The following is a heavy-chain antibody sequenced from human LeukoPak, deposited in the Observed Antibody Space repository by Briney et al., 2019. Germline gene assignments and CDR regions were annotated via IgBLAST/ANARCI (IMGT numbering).Heavy chain of an antibody. D-gene: IGHD3-22*01. J-gene: IGHJ4*02. CDR3: AKGVILPTLYFDY. V-gene: IGHV3-30*02. CDR2: IRYDGSRQ. CDR1: GFTFSTYG. Sequence: PGGSLRLSCAASGFTFSTYGMNWVRQSPGKGLEWVAFIRYDGSRQYTADSVKGRFTISRDNSQNILLLQMNSLRAEDTAVYYCAKGVILPTLYFDYWGQGTLVTVSS.